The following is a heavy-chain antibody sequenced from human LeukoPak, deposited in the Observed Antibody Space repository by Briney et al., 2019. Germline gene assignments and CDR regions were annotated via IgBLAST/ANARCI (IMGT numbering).Heavy chain of an antibody. D-gene: IGHD1-1*01. CDR1: GFTFSSYS. J-gene: IGHJ6*02. CDR2: ISSSSSYI. CDR3: ARVGNWTSKYYYYGMDV. V-gene: IGHV3-21*01. Sequence: GGSLRLSCAASGFTFSSYSMNWVRQAPGKGLEWVSSISSSSSYIYYADSVKGQFTISRDNAKNSLYLQMNSLRAEDTAVYYCARVGNWTSKYYYYGMDVWGQGTTVTVSS.